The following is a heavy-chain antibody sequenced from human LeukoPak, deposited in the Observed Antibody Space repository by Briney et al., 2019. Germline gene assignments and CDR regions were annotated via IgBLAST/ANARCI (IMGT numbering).Heavy chain of an antibody. Sequence: PGGSLRLSCAASGFTVSSSYMSWVRQAPGKGLEWVSVIYSGGNTDYAESVKGRFTISRNTSKNTLYLQINSLRAEDTAVYYCARLVDSSGYFWGQGTLVTVSS. CDR2: IYSGGNT. D-gene: IGHD3-22*01. V-gene: IGHV3-53*01. CDR1: GFTVSSSY. J-gene: IGHJ4*02. CDR3: ARLVDSSGYF.